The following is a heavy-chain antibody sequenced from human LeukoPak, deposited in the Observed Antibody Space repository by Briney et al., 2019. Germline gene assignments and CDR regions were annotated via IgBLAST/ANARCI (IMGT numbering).Heavy chain of an antibody. D-gene: IGHD2-15*01. V-gene: IGHV4-39*01. CDR2: IYYSGST. CDR3: ARSEIYCSGGSCWFDP. J-gene: IGHJ5*02. CDR1: GGSISSSSYY. Sequence: SETLSLTCTVSGGSISSSSYYWGWIRQPPGKGLEWIGSIYYSGSTYYNPSLKSRVTISVDTSKNQFSLKLSSVTAADTTVYYCARSEIYCSGGSCWFDPWGQGTLVTVSS.